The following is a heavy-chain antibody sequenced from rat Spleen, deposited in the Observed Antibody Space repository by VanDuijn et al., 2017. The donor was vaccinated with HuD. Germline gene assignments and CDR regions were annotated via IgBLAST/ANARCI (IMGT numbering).Heavy chain of an antibody. D-gene: IGHD1-4*01. CDR2: ISNARGIT. Sequence: EVQLVESGGGLVQPGRSLKFSCAASGFTFSDCYMAWVRQAPTKGLEWVATISNARGITYYADPVKGRFTISRDIANSTLYLRMNSLRSEDTATYYCTREPGYNSYFDYWGQGVMVTVSS. J-gene: IGHJ2*01. V-gene: IGHV5-17*01. CDR3: TREPGYNSYFDY. CDR1: GFTFSDCY.